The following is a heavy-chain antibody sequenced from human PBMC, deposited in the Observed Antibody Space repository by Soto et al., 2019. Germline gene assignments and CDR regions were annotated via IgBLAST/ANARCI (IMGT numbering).Heavy chain of an antibody. Sequence: SQTLSLTCGISGDTVSNNSGAWHWIRQSPSRGLEWLGRTYYRSKWYNDYAVSMKGRLIINADTSKNQVSLQLNSVTPEDTAIYYCARGTQWEGWFDPWGQGMLVTVSS. CDR3: ARGTQWEGWFDP. V-gene: IGHV6-1*01. CDR1: GDTVSNNSGA. CDR2: TYYRSKWYN. D-gene: IGHD1-26*01. J-gene: IGHJ5*02.